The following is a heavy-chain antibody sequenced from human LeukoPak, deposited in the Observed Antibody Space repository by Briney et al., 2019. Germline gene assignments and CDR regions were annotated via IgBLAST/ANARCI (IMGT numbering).Heavy chain of an antibody. CDR1: GFTFSSYA. J-gene: IGHJ4*02. CDR3: ANPLVVDYSNNNYY. Sequence: GGSLRLSCVASGFTFSSYAMSWVRHAPEKGLKWVSAISGSGGSTYYADSVKGRFTISRDNSKNTLYLQMNSLRAEDTAVYYCANPLVVDYSNNNYYWGQGTLVTVSS. V-gene: IGHV3-23*01. D-gene: IGHD4-11*01. CDR2: ISGSGGST.